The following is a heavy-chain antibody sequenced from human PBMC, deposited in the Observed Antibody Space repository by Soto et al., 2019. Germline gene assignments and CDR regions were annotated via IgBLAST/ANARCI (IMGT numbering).Heavy chain of an antibody. J-gene: IGHJ4*02. V-gene: IGHV3-48*02. Sequence: PVGSVRLSCAASGFTFSTYSINWVRQAPGKGLEWISYISDNSSVIYYADAVKGRFTISRDNAKNSLYLQMNSLRDEDTAVYYCARDRDAYCSKGICSGPYFDYWGQGTLVTVSP. CDR3: ARDRDAYCSKGICSGPYFDY. CDR2: ISDNSSVI. D-gene: IGHD2-8*01. CDR1: GFTFSTYS.